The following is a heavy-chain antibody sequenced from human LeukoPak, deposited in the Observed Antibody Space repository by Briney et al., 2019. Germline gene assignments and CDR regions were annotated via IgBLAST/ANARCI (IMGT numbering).Heavy chain of an antibody. CDR1: GFTVSSNY. Sequence: GGSLRLSCAASGFTVSSNYMSWVRQAPGKGLEWVSVIYSGGTTYYADSVKGRFTISRDNSKNTLHLQMNSLRAEDTAVYYCASDQYSYAHAAHWGQGTLVAVSS. J-gene: IGHJ4*02. CDR3: ASDQYSYAHAAH. D-gene: IGHD5-18*01. V-gene: IGHV3-66*01. CDR2: IYSGGTT.